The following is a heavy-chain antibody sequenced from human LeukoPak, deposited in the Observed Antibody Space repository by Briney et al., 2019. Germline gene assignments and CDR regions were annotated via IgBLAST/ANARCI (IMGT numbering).Heavy chain of an antibody. CDR3: AKDLNYGGNSPFGY. Sequence: GRSLRLSCAASGFTFSSYAMHWVRQAPGKGLEWVAFISYDRSNEYYADSVKGRFTISRDNSKNTLYLQMNSLRAEDTAVYYCAKDLNYGGNSPFGYWGQGTPVTVSS. J-gene: IGHJ4*02. V-gene: IGHV3-30*04. D-gene: IGHD4-23*01. CDR2: ISYDRSNE. CDR1: GFTFSSYA.